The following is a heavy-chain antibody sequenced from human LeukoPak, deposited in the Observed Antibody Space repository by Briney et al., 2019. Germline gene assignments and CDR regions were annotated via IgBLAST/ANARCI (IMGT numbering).Heavy chain of an antibody. CDR3: ARGPGDGGYYDSSGYYYAY. J-gene: IGHJ4*02. CDR2: INHSGST. D-gene: IGHD3-22*01. Sequence: PSETLSLTCAVYGGSFSGYYRSWIRQPPGKGLEWIGEINHSGSTNYNPSLKSRVTISVDTSKNQFSLKLSSVTAADTAVYYCARGPGDGGYYDSSGYYYAYWGQGTLVTVSS. CDR1: GGSFSGYY. V-gene: IGHV4-34*01.